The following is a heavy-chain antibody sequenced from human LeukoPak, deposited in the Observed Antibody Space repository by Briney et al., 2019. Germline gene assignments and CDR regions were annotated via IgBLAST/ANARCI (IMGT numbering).Heavy chain of an antibody. J-gene: IGHJ5*02. CDR2: ISNGNT. CDR1: GFPFSNHA. D-gene: IGHD2-21*02. V-gene: IGHV3-23*01. CDR3: VREAGYCASVCLKSNWFDP. Sequence: AGGSLRLSCAASGFPFSNHAMSWVRQPPGKGLKWVSAISNGNTYYADSVRGRFTISRDDSKNMVYLQMNSLRDEDTALYYCVREAGYCASVCLKSNWFDPWGQGTLVNVSS.